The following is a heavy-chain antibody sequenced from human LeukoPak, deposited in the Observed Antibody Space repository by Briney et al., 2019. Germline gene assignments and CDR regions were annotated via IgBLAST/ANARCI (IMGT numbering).Heavy chain of an antibody. D-gene: IGHD5-12*01. CDR2: IKQDGSEK. V-gene: IGHV3-7*01. J-gene: IGHJ4*02. Sequence: GGSLRLSCAASGFTFSSYWMSWVRQAPGKGVEWVANIKQDGSEKYYVDSVKGRFTISRDNAKKSMYLQMNSLRAEDTAVYYCARDRIYSHTPNFVYWGQGTLVTVSS. CDR3: ARDRIYSHTPNFVY. CDR1: GFTFSSYW.